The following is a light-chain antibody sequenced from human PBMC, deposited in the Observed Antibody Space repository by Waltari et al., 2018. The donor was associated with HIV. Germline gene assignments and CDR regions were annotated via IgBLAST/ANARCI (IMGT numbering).Light chain of an antibody. V-gene: IGKV1-33*01. CDR3: QQYDNIPSIT. Sequence: DIQMTQSPSSLSASVGDRVTITCQASQDISNYLNWYQQKPGKAPKLLIYDASNLETGVPSRLSGSGSGTDFTSTISSLQPEDIATYYCQQYDNIPSITFDQGTRLEIK. J-gene: IGKJ5*01. CDR2: DAS. CDR1: QDISNY.